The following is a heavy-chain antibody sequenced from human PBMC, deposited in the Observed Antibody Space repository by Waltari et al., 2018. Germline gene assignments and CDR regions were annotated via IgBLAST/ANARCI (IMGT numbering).Heavy chain of an antibody. J-gene: IGHJ3*02. Sequence: EVQLVESGGVVVQLGGSLRLSCAAPGFTFDDYSMHWVRQAPGKGLEWVSLINWDGNSPYYADSVKGRFTISRDNSKNSVYLQMNSLRAEDTALYYCAKDWGDHGAFDIWGQGTMVTVSS. V-gene: IGHV3-43D*04. CDR2: INWDGNSP. CDR1: GFTFDDYS. D-gene: IGHD2-21*02. CDR3: AKDWGDHGAFDI.